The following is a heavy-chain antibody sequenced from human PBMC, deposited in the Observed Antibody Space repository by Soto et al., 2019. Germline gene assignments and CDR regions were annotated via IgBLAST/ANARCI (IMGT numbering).Heavy chain of an antibody. CDR1: GFTFSSYA. CDR3: VKDRFGGTSGYFDS. J-gene: IGHJ4*02. Sequence: EVQVVEAGGGLVQPGGSLRLSCSASGFTFSSYALHWVRQAPGKGLEYVSGISSNGGSIFYADSVKGRFTISRDNSKNILYIQMTGLRADDTAVYSCVKDRFGGTSGYFDSWGQGTLVTVSS. CDR2: ISSNGGSI. D-gene: IGHD2-15*01. V-gene: IGHV3-64D*08.